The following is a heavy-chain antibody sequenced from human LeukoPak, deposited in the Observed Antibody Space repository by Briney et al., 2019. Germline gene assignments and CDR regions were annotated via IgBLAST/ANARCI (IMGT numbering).Heavy chain of an antibody. V-gene: IGHV3-20*04. Sequence: GGSLGFSWPAPEFTFEDYAMGGVRQAPGKGLEWVSGINWNGGSTGYADSVKGRFTISRDNAKNSLYMQMNSLRAEDTALYYCARDIGPHAFDIWGQGTMVTVSS. J-gene: IGHJ3*02. CDR1: EFTFEDYA. D-gene: IGHD1-26*01. CDR2: INWNGGST. CDR3: ARDIGPHAFDI.